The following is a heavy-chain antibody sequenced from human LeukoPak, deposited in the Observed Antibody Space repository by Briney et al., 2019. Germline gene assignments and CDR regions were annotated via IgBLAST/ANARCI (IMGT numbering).Heavy chain of an antibody. CDR2: INWNGGST. V-gene: IGHV3-20*01. D-gene: IGHD4-23*01. CDR1: GFTFSDYY. Sequence: GGSLRLSCAASGFTFSDYYMSWVRQAPGKGLEWVSGINWNGGSTGYADSVKGRFTISRDNAKNSLYLQMNSLRAEDTALYHCARGGGNSGEFTYWGQGTLVTVSS. CDR3: ARGGGNSGEFTY. J-gene: IGHJ4*02.